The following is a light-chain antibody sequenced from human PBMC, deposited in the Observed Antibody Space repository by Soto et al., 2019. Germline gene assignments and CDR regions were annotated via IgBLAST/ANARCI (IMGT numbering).Light chain of an antibody. V-gene: IGKV1-8*01. J-gene: IGKJ1*01. CDR3: QQYYSYPAWT. CDR1: QGISSY. Sequence: AIRMTQSPSSLSASTGDRVTITCRASQGISSYLAWYQQKPGKAPKLLIYAASTLQSGDPSRFSGSGSGTDFTITISCLQSEDFATYYCQQYYSYPAWTFRQGTKTEIK. CDR2: AAS.